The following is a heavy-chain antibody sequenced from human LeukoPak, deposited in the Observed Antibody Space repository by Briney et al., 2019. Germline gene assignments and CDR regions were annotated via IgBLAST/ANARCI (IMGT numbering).Heavy chain of an antibody. CDR3: SKDLAGWVRGIMKDRLPDY. J-gene: IGHJ4*02. CDR1: GGSFSGYY. D-gene: IGHD3-10*01. Sequence: SETLSLTCAVYGGSFSGYYWSWIRQPPGKGLEWIGEINHSGSTNYNPSLKSRVTISVDTSKNQFSLKLSSVTAEDTAVYYCSKDLAGWVRGIMKDRLPDYWGQGTLVTVSS. CDR2: INHSGST. V-gene: IGHV4-34*01.